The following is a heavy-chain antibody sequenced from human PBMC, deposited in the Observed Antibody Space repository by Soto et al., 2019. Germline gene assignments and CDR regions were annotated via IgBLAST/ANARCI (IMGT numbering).Heavy chain of an antibody. Sequence: GGSVEVSCKASGGPLSSYAISWVRQGPGQRLGWVGGTIPIFGTENNARKSKGRVTITADESTSTAYMELSSLRSEDTAVYYCARDMYYYDSSGYKPTYYSYGMDVWGQGTTVTVSS. J-gene: IGHJ6*02. CDR1: GGPLSSYA. D-gene: IGHD3-22*01. CDR2: TIPIFGTE. CDR3: ARDMYYYDSSGYKPTYYSYGMDV. V-gene: IGHV1-69*01.